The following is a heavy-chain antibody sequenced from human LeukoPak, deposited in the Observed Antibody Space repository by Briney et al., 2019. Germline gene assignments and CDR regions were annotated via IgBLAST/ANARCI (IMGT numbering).Heavy chain of an antibody. CDR2: INPYTGAT. D-gene: IGHD1-1*01. J-gene: IGHJ5*02. V-gene: IGHV1-2*02. Sequence: ASVTVSCQASEYTSSDFYLNWVRPAAGQGLDGMGWINPYTGATIYAQNFQRRVTMTWDASIGTGYVELTRLTSDDTALYYCATSTVTHTRDPWGQGTLVTVSS. CDR1: EYTSSDFY. CDR3: ATSTVTHTRDP.